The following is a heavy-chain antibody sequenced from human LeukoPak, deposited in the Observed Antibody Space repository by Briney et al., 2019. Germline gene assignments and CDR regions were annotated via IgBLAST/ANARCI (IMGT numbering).Heavy chain of an antibody. J-gene: IGHJ5*02. D-gene: IGHD2-2*01. CDR2: IWYDGSNK. V-gene: IGHV3-33*01. CDR3: ARGKSTSCYHWFDP. CDR1: GFTFSSYG. Sequence: GGSLRLSCAASGFTFSSYGMHWVRQAPGKGLEWVAVIWYDGSNKYYADSVKGRFTISRDNSKNTLYLQMNSLRAEDTAVYYCARGKSTSCYHWFDPWGQGTLVTVSS.